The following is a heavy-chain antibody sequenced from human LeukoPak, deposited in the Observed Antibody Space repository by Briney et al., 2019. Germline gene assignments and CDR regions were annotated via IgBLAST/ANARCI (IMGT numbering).Heavy chain of an antibody. CDR1: GFTFGDYA. J-gene: IGHJ6*03. Sequence: PGGSLRPSCTASGFTFGDYAMSWVRQASGKGLEWVGFIRSKAYGGTTEYAASVKGRFTISRDDSKSIAYLQMNSLKTEDTAVYYCTRVEQRLDYMDVWGKGTTVTVSS. CDR2: IRSKAYGGTT. V-gene: IGHV3-49*04. D-gene: IGHD6-25*01. CDR3: TRVEQRLDYMDV.